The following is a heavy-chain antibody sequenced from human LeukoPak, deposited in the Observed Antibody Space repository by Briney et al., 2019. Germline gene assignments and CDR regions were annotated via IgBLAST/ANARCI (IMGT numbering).Heavy chain of an antibody. CDR1: GFTFDDYA. D-gene: IGHD1-26*01. Sequence: GGSLRLSCAASGFTFDDYAIHWVRQAPGKGLEWVSGISWNSGSISYADSVKGRFTISRDNAKNSLYLQMNSLRAEDTALYYCVKDLGATIFGAFDIWGQGTMVTVSS. CDR3: VKDLGATIFGAFDI. CDR2: ISWNSGSI. J-gene: IGHJ3*02. V-gene: IGHV3-9*01.